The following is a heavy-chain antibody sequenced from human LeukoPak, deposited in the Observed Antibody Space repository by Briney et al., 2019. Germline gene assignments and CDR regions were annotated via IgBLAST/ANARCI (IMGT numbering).Heavy chain of an antibody. D-gene: IGHD6-6*01. CDR1: GGSFSGYY. CDR2: INHSGST. V-gene: IGHV4-34*01. CDR3: ARDWGVGGRPGYMDV. Sequence: PSETLSLTCAVYGGSFSGYYWSWIRQPPGKGLEWIGEINHSGSTNYNPSLKSRVTMSVDTSKNQVSLKLSSVTAADTAVYFCARDWGVGGRPGYMDVWGKGTTVTASS. J-gene: IGHJ6*03.